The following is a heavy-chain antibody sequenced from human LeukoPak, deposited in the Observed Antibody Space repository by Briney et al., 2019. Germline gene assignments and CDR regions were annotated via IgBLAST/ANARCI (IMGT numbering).Heavy chain of an antibody. V-gene: IGHV3-66*01. CDR3: ARGYYYGSGSYYNPNTFDH. D-gene: IGHD3-10*01. CDR1: GFSVTTNY. J-gene: IGHJ4*02. CDR2: IYSGGTT. Sequence: GGSLRLSCAASGFSVTTNYMTWVRQAPGQGLEWVSVIYSGGTTYYADSVKGRFTISRDNSKNTLYLQMNSLRAEDTAVYYCARGYYYGSGSYYNPNTFDHWGQGTLVTVSS.